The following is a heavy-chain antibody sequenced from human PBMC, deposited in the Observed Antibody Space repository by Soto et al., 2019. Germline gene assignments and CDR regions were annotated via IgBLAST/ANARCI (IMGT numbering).Heavy chain of an antibody. J-gene: IGHJ3*02. V-gene: IGHV4-59*01. Sequence: PSETLSLTCTVSGGSISSYYWSWIRQPPGKGLEWIGYIYYSGSTNYNPSLKSRVTISVDTSKNQFSLKLSSVTAADTAVYYCARSSSWYGLGDFDSWGQGTMVTVAS. CDR2: IYYSGST. CDR3: ARSSSWYGLGDFDS. CDR1: GGSISSYY. D-gene: IGHD6-13*01.